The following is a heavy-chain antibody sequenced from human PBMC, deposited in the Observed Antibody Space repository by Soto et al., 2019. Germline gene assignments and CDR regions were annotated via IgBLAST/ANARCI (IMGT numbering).Heavy chain of an antibody. J-gene: IGHJ4*03. CDR2: FTPNSGDT. CDR1: GYIFTGYF. D-gene: IGHD4-17*01. Sequence: QVQLLQSGAEVKKAGASVKVSCKASGYIFTGYFIHWVRQTPGQGLQWVGRFTPNSGDTKYGQTFQGRVTLTRDTSTSTAYMELSGLRSDDTALYYCVRWGYGSNSLEFWGQGTLVTVSS. CDR3: VRWGYGSNSLEF. V-gene: IGHV1-2*06.